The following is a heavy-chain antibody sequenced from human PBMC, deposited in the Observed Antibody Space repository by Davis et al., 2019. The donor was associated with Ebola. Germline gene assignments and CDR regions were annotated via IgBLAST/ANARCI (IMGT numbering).Heavy chain of an antibody. CDR3: ARDRATGTTFDLYYYYYGMDV. Sequence: PGGSLRLSCAASGFTFSSYGMHWVRQAPGKGLEWVAVISYDGSNKYYADSVKGRFTISRDNSKNTLYLQMNSLRAEDTAVYYCARDRATGTTFDLYYYYYGMDVWGKGTTVTVSS. CDR2: ISYDGSNK. V-gene: IGHV3-30*03. D-gene: IGHD1-7*01. CDR1: GFTFSSYG. J-gene: IGHJ6*04.